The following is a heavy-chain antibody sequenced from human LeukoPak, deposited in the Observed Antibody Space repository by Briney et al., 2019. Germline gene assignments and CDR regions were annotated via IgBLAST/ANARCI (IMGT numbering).Heavy chain of an antibody. J-gene: IGHJ4*02. D-gene: IGHD3-22*01. V-gene: IGHV3-48*02. CDR2: ISSSSSTI. CDR3: ARDLNLYDSSGYYPR. CDR1: GFTFSDHY. Sequence: PGGSLRLSCAASGFTFSDHYMDWVRQAPGKGLEWVSYISSSSSTIYYANSVKGRFTISRDNAKNSLSLQMNSLRDEDTAVYYCARDLNLYDSSGYYPRWGQGTLVTVSS.